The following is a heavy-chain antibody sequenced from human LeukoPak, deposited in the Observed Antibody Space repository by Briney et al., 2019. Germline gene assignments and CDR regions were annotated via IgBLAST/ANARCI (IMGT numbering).Heavy chain of an antibody. Sequence: GGSLRLSCAASGFTFSSYSMNWVRQAPGKGLEWVSSISSSSSYIYYADSVKGRFTISRDNAKNSLYLQMNSLRAEDTAVYYCALGGYSGYDLSDYWGQGTLVTVSS. CDR3: ALGGYSGYDLSDY. CDR2: ISSSSSYI. V-gene: IGHV3-21*01. D-gene: IGHD5-12*01. J-gene: IGHJ4*02. CDR1: GFTFSSYS.